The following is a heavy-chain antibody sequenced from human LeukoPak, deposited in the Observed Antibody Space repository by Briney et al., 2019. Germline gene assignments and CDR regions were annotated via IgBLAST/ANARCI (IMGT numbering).Heavy chain of an antibody. CDR1: GGTFSTYG. CDR2: INPNSGGT. V-gene: IGHV1-2*02. CDR3: ARAIVVVTAIRGYYFDY. Sequence: ASVKVSCKSSGGTFSTYGFTWVRQAPGQGLEWMGWINPNSGGTNYAQKFQGRVTMTRDTSISTAYMELSRLRSDDTAVYYCARAIVVVTAIRGYYFDYWGQGTLVTVSS. J-gene: IGHJ4*02. D-gene: IGHD2-21*02.